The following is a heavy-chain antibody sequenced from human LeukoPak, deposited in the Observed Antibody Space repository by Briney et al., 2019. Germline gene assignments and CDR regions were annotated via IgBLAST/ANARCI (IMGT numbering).Heavy chain of an antibody. D-gene: IGHD1-26*01. J-gene: IGHJ4*02. CDR3: ASTGGSYAGY. CDR2: INTSGST. V-gene: IGHV4-4*07. CDR1: GGXITSYY. Sequence: SETLSLTCTVSGGXITSYYCSWIRQPAGKGLEWIGRINTSGSTTYNPDLKCRVTMSVDTSKNQFSLKLSSVTASDTAVYYCASTGGSYAGYWGQGTLVTVSS.